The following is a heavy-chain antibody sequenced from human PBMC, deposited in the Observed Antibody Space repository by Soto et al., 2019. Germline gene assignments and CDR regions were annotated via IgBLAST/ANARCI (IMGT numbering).Heavy chain of an antibody. D-gene: IGHD3-3*01. CDR2: IVVGSGNT. V-gene: IGHV1-58*01. J-gene: IGHJ6*02. CDR3: AAVNDFWSGYASYYYYYYGMDV. CDR1: GFTFTSSA. Sequence: SVKVSCKASGFTFTSSAVQWVRQARGQRLGWIGWIVVGSGNTNYAQKFQEKVTITRDMSTSTAYIELSSLRSEDTAVYYCAAVNDFWSGYASYYYYYYGMDVWGQGTTVTVSS.